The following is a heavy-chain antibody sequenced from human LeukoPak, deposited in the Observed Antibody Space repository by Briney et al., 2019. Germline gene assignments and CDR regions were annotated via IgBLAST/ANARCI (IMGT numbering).Heavy chain of an antibody. V-gene: IGHV4-4*07. CDR3: ARDEARSGYIHY. CDR2: IYITGTT. J-gene: IGHJ4*02. CDR1: GGSISDHY. Sequence: PSETLSLTCTVSGGSISDHYWSWIRQPAGKGLEWIGRIYITGTTNYNPSLKSRITMSLDTSKNQLSLRLSSVTAADTAVYYCARDEARSGYIHYWGQGTLITVSS. D-gene: IGHD3-22*01.